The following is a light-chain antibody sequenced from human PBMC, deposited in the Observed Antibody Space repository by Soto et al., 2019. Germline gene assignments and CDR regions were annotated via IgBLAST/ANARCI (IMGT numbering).Light chain of an antibody. Sequence: EIVLTQSPGTLSLSPGERATLSCRVSQSFSSSYLAWYQQKPGQAPRLLIYGTSTRATGIPDRFSGSGSQTDFTLTISRLEPEDFAVYYCQQYGSLGTFGQGTRVEIK. J-gene: IGKJ1*01. CDR2: GTS. CDR1: QSFSSSY. V-gene: IGKV3-20*01. CDR3: QQYGSLGT.